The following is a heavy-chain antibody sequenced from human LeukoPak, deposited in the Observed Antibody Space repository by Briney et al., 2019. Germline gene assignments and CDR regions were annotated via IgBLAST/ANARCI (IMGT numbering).Heavy chain of an antibody. CDR2: TYYRSQWYT. CDR1: GDSVSSNSAA. J-gene: IGHJ4*02. V-gene: IGHV6-1*01. D-gene: IGHD3-22*01. Sequence: SQTLSLTCAISGDSVSSNSAAWNWIRQSPSRGLEWLGRTYYRSQWYTDYAVSVKSRIIINPDTSRNQFSLQVNSVTPEDTAVYYCARGNYDNSGYYGYHFDYWGQGTLVTVSS. CDR3: ARGNYDNSGYYGYHFDY.